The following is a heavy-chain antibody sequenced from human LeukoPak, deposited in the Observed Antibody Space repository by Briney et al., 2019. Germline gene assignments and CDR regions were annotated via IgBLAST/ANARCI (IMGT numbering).Heavy chain of an antibody. D-gene: IGHD3-10*01. CDR1: GFTFSSYG. J-gene: IGHJ3*02. CDR3: ARDRGLITPAPQDAFDI. CDR2: IWYDGSNK. Sequence: PGGSLRLSCAASGFTFSSYGMHWVRQAPGKGLEWVAVIWYDGSNKYYADSVKGRFTISRDNSKNTLYLQVNSLRAEDTAVYYCARDRGLITPAPQDAFDIWGQGTMVTVSS. V-gene: IGHV3-33*01.